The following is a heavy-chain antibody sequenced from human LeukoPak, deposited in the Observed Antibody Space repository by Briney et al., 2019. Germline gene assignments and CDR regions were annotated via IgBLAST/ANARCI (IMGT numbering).Heavy chain of an antibody. V-gene: IGHV3-11*05. J-gene: IGHJ6*02. CDR1: GFTFSDYY. Sequence: PGGSLRLSCAASGFTFSDYYMSWIRQAPGKGLEWVSYIISGSGDTKYADSVKGRFTISRDNAKNSLYLQMDSLRAEDSAVYYCARDLLGDYYFFGMDVWGQGTTVTVSS. CDR2: IISGSGDT. CDR3: ARDLLGDYYFFGMDV. D-gene: IGHD2-15*01.